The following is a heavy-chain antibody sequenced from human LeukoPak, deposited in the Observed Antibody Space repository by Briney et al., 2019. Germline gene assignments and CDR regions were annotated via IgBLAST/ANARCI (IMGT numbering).Heavy chain of an antibody. CDR3: ASSRGFTINWFDP. Sequence: SETLSLTCAVYGGSFSGYYWSWIRQPPGKGLEWIGEINHSGSTNYNPSLKSRVTISVDTSKNQFSLKLSSVTAADTAVCYCASSRGFTINWFDPWGQGTLVTVSS. CDR2: INHSGST. V-gene: IGHV4-34*01. D-gene: IGHD3-9*01. CDR1: GGSFSGYY. J-gene: IGHJ5*02.